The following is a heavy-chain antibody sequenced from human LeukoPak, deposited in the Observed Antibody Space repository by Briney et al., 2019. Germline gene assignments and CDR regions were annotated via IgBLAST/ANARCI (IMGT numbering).Heavy chain of an antibody. D-gene: IGHD5-24*01. CDR3: AKSGYNRFDY. V-gene: IGHV3-23*01. J-gene: IGHJ4*02. Sequence: PRGSLRLSCAASGFTFSSYAMSWVRQAPGEGLEWVSGISGSDGSTYYADSVKGRFTISRDNSKNTLYLQMNSLRAEDTAVYYCAKSGYNRFDYWGQGTLVTVSS. CDR2: ISGSDGST. CDR1: GFTFSSYA.